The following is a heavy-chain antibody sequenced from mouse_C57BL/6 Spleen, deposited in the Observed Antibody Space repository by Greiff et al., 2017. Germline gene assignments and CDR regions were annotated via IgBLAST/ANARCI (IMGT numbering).Heavy chain of an antibody. CDR2: ISNGGGST. V-gene: IGHV5-12*01. J-gene: IGHJ4*01. Sequence: EVKLVESGGGLVQPGGSLKLSCAASGFTFSDYYMYWVRQTPEKRLEWVAYISNGGGSTYYPDTVKGRFTISRDNAKNTLYLQMRRLKSEDTAMYYCARPLGYGSSYAMDYWGQGTSVTVSS. CDR1: GFTFSDYY. D-gene: IGHD1-1*01. CDR3: ARPLGYGSSYAMDY.